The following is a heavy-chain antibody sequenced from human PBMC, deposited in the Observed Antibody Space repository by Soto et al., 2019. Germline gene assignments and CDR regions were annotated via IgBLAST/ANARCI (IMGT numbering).Heavy chain of an antibody. CDR1: GYTFTSYA. CDR2: INAGNGST. D-gene: IGHD2-15*01. CDR3: ARSGKNCSGGSCYSGSYYYYGMDV. J-gene: IGHJ6*02. V-gene: IGHV1-3*01. Sequence: ASVKVSCKASGYTFTSYAMHWVRQAPGQRLEWMGWINAGNGSTKYSQKFQGRVTITRDTSASTAYMELSSLRSEDTAVYYCARSGKNCSGGSCYSGSYYYYGMDVWGQGTTVTVSS.